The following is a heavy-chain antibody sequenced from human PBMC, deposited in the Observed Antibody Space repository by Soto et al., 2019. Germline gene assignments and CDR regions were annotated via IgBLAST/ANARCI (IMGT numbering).Heavy chain of an antibody. CDR3: AASAYDYIWGSYRQFDY. CDR1: GYSFTNNG. J-gene: IGHJ4*02. D-gene: IGHD3-16*02. CDR2: ISAYNGNT. V-gene: IGHV1-18*01. Sequence: ASVKVSCKASGYSFTNNGISWVRQAPGQGLEWMGWISAYNGNTNYVKKFQGRVTMTTDTSTSTASMELSSLRSDDTAVYYCAASAYDYIWGSYRQFDYWGQGTLVTVSS.